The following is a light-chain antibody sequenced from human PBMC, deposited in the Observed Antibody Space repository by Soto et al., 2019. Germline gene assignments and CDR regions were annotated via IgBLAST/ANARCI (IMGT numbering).Light chain of an antibody. CDR2: DVN. J-gene: IGLJ2*01. Sequence: QAVVTQPASVSGSPGQSITISCTGTSSDIGAYNFVSWYQQHPGKAPKLMLYDVNIRPSGVSNRFSGSKSGNTASLTISGLQAEDEADYYCTSWTTSPTMIFGGGTKVTVL. CDR3: TSWTTSPTMI. CDR1: SSDIGAYNF. V-gene: IGLV2-14*03.